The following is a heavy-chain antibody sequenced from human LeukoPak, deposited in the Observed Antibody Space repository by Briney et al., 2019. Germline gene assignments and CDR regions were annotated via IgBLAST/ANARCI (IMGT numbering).Heavy chain of an antibody. V-gene: IGHV3-7*01. CDR1: GFTFSSYW. CDR2: IKQDGSEK. Sequence: PGGSLRLSCAASGFTFSSYWMSWVRQAPGKGLEWVANIKQDGSEKYYVDSVKGRFTISRDNAKNSLYLQMNSLRAEDTAVYYCARVVLDYDSSGYSYYYYYMDVWGKGTTVTVSS. CDR3: ARVVLDYDSSGYSYYYYYMDV. D-gene: IGHD3-22*01. J-gene: IGHJ6*03.